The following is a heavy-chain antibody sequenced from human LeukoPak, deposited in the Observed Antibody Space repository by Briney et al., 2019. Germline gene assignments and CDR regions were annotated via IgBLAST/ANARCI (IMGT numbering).Heavy chain of an antibody. CDR3: ARDRGAWTSGRDILDY. V-gene: IGHV3-48*03. Sequence: PGGSLRLSCAASGFTFSTYEMNWVRQAPGKGLEWVSYISSSGSIIYYADSVKGRFTISRDNAKNSLYLQMDSLRAEDTAVYYCARDRGAWTSGRDILDYWGQGTLVAVSS. CDR2: ISSSGSII. J-gene: IGHJ4*02. D-gene: IGHD6-19*01. CDR1: GFTFSTYE.